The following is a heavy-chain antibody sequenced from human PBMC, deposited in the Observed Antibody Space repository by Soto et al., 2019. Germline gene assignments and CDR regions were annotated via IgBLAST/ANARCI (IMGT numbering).Heavy chain of an antibody. J-gene: IGHJ4*02. CDR3: ARVGGKAAAGAGGFDY. Sequence: QVQLVESGGGVVQPGRSLRLSCAASGFTFSSYGMHWVRQAPGKGLEWVAVIWYDGSNKYYADSVKGRFTISRDNSKNTLYLQMNSLRAEDTAVYYCARVGGKAAAGAGGFDYWGQGTLVTVSS. CDR2: IWYDGSNK. V-gene: IGHV3-30*19. D-gene: IGHD6-13*01. CDR1: GFTFSSYG.